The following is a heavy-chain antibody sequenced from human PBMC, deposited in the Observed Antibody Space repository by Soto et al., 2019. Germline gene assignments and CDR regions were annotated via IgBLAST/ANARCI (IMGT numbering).Heavy chain of an antibody. D-gene: IGHD6-13*01. V-gene: IGHV4-61*08. J-gene: IGHJ5*02. CDR2: IYYIAIT. CDR3: ARANIAAAGTIFDP. CDR1: GDSVGSGAYY. Sequence: QVKLQESGPGLVKPSETLFLTCTVSGDSVGSGAYYWSWVRQPPGKGLEWIGYIYYIAITNYNPSLKSRVTILVDTSKSEISLTLNSVTAADTAVYYCARANIAAAGTIFDPWGQGVLVTVSA.